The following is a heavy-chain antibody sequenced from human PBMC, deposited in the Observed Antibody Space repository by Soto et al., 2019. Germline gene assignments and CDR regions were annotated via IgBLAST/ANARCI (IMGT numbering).Heavy chain of an antibody. CDR1: GYTFTGYY. CDR3: ARSRGSYYTNFDS. J-gene: IGHJ4*02. V-gene: IGHV1-69*08. CDR2: VIPILGAS. Sequence: ASVKVSCKASGYTFTGYYMHWVRQAPGQGLEWVGRVIPILGASNFAQKFQGRVTISADKSADTAYMVLTGLTSEDTAVYYCARSRGSYYTNFDSWGQGTLVTVSS. D-gene: IGHD3-10*01.